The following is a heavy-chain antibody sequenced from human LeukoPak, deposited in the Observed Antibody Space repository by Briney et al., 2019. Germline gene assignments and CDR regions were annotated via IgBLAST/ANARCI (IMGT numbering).Heavy chain of an antibody. J-gene: IGHJ2*01. V-gene: IGHV4-4*07. CDR3: ATLWFGELSYWYFDL. CDR2: ISTSGST. Sequence: SSETLSLTCTVSGVSISTYYWSWIRQPAGKGLEWIGRISTSGSTNYNPSLKSRVTISVDTSKNQFSLKLSSVTAADTAVYYCATLWFGELSYWYFDLWGRGTLVTVSS. D-gene: IGHD3-10*01. CDR1: GVSISTYY.